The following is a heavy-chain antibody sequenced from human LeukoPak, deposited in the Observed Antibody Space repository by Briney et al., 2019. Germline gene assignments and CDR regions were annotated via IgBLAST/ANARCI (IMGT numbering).Heavy chain of an antibody. D-gene: IGHD2-15*01. CDR3: ARDFYCLDY. CDR1: GFAVSNSF. V-gene: IGHV3-30*03. J-gene: IGHJ4*02. Sequence: GGSLRLSCAASGFAVSNSFMTWVRQAPGKGLEWVVVISYDGSNKYYADSVKGRFTISRDNSKNTLYLQMNSLRAEDTAVYYCARDFYCLDYWGQGTLVTVSS. CDR2: ISYDGSNK.